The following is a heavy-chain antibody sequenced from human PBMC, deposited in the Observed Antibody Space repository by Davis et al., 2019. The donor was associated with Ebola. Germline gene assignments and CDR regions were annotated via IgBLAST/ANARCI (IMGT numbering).Heavy chain of an antibody. CDR1: GYTFAAHY. Sequence: ASVKVSCKASGYTFAAHYIHWVRQAPGQGLEWMGRINPNFSGKIYAQKFQDRVTMTIDTSINTAYMELDRLRSDDTAVYYCARGHTYGRWDDWFDPWGQGTLVTVSS. V-gene: IGHV1-2*06. J-gene: IGHJ5*02. CDR3: ARGHTYGRWDDWFDP. CDR2: INPNFSGK. D-gene: IGHD5-18*01.